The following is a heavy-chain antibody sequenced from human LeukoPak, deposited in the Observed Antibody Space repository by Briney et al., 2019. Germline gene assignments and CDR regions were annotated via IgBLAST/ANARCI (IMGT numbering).Heavy chain of an antibody. Sequence: PSETLSLTCTVSGGSTSSYYWSWIRQPAGKGLEWIGRIYTSGNTNYNPSLNSRATMSVDTSKNQFSLKLTSVTAADTAVYYCASLRGTSGWYYFDYWGQGTRVTVSS. CDR1: GGSTSSYY. V-gene: IGHV4-4*07. CDR2: IYTSGNT. CDR3: ASLRGTSGWYYFDY. J-gene: IGHJ4*02. D-gene: IGHD6-19*01.